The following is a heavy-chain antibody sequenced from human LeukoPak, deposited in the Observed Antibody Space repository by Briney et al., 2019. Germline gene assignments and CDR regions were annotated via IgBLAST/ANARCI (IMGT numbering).Heavy chain of an antibody. CDR1: DGAITGFS. Sequence: SETLSLTCTVSDGAITGFSWSWIRQPPGKGLEWIGYIYYSGDTNYNPSLQSRVTLSVDTSKNQFSLKLTSVTAADTAVYYCARVSRVATIDYWGQGTLVTVSS. V-gene: IGHV4-59*08. CDR3: ARVSRVATIDY. D-gene: IGHD5-24*01. CDR2: IYYSGDT. J-gene: IGHJ4*02.